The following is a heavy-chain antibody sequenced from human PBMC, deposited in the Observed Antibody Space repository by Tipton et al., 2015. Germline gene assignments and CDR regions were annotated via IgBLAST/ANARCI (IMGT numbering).Heavy chain of an antibody. V-gene: IGHV1-69*06. CDR2: IVPIFAKA. CDR1: GDTFSTNG. J-gene: IGHJ4*02. D-gene: IGHD5-24*01. Sequence: QLVQSGAEVKKPGSSVKVSCKISGDTFSTNGLSWVRQAPGEGLEWMGAIVPIFAKANYAPKFQGRVTMTSNTSISTAYMELSSLRSEDTAVYYCSRVWAADGDFDYWGQGTLVTVSS. CDR3: SRVWAADGDFDY.